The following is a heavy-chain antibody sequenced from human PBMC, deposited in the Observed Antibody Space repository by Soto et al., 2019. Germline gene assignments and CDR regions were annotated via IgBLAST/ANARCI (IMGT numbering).Heavy chain of an antibody. J-gene: IGHJ6*02. CDR2: ISAYNGNT. CDR3: ARDRVPAAPLYYYYGMDV. D-gene: IGHD2-2*01. V-gene: IGHV1-18*04. Sequence: ASVKVSCKASGYTFTSYGISWVRQAPGQGLEWMGWISAYNGNTNYAQKLQGRVTTTTDTSTSTAYMELRSLRSDDTAVYYCARDRVPAAPLYYYYGMDVWGQGTTVTVSS. CDR1: GYTFTSYG.